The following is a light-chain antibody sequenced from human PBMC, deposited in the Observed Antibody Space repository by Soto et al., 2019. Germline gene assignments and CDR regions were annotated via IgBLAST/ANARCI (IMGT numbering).Light chain of an antibody. Sequence: EIVLTQSPGTLSLSPGERATLSCRASQSVTSDFLAWYQQKPGQAPRLLIYGASTRAAGVADRFSGSGSWTDLPLNITRLEPEDFSLYYSQQYGRSSLMFTFGQGTKLGL. V-gene: IGKV3-20*01. CDR2: GAS. J-gene: IGKJ2*01. CDR1: QSVTSDF. CDR3: QQYGRSSLMFT.